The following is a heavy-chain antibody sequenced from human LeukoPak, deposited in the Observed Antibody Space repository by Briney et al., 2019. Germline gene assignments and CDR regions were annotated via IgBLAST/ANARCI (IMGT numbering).Heavy chain of an antibody. Sequence: PGGSLRLSRAASGFTFSSYAMSWVRQAPGKGLEWVSAISGSGGSTYYADSVKGRFTISRDNSKNTLYLQTNSLRAEDTAVYYCAKAWGMCYYDSSGYPFDYWGQGTLVTVSS. J-gene: IGHJ4*02. CDR2: ISGSGGST. CDR1: GFTFSSYA. V-gene: IGHV3-23*01. D-gene: IGHD3-22*01. CDR3: AKAWGMCYYDSSGYPFDY.